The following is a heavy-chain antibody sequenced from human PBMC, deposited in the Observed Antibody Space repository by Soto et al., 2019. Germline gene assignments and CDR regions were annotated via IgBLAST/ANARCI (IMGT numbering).Heavy chain of an antibody. Sequence: QVQLQESGPGLVKPSETLSLTCTVSGGSISSGGYYWNWIRQHPEKGLEWIGYIHYSGTTYYNPSLKRRVTISVDASKNHFSLKLSSMTAADTAVYSCARGRTLPLGDCSSSTSHGWFDPWGQGTLVTVSS. CDR3: ARGRTLPLGDCSSSTSHGWFDP. D-gene: IGHD2-2*01. V-gene: IGHV4-31*03. CDR1: GGSISSGGYY. J-gene: IGHJ5*02. CDR2: IHYSGTT.